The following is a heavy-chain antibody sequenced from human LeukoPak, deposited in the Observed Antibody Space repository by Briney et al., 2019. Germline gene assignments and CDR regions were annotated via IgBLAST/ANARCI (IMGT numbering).Heavy chain of an antibody. Sequence: ASVKVSCKASGYTFTSYDINWVRQATGQGLEWMGWMNPNSGNTGYAQKFQGRVTITRNTSISTAYMELSSLRSEDTAVYYCARGIRAGYGGQTDYWGQGTLVTVSS. CDR1: GYTFTSYD. D-gene: IGHD4-23*01. J-gene: IGHJ4*02. CDR3: ARGIRAGYGGQTDY. V-gene: IGHV1-8*03. CDR2: MNPNSGNT.